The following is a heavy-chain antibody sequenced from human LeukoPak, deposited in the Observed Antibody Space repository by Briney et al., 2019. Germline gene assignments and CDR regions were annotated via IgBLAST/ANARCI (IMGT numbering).Heavy chain of an antibody. V-gene: IGHV3-9*01. CDR3: AKDKWELPLGPFDY. CDR1: GFTFDDYA. D-gene: IGHD1-26*01. J-gene: IGHJ4*02. CDR2: ISWNSGSI. Sequence: PGGSLRLSCAASGFTFDDYAMNWVRQALGKGLEWVSGISWNSGSIGYADSVKGRFTISRDNAKNSLYLQMNSLRAEDTALYYCAKDKWELPLGPFDYWGQGTLVTVSS.